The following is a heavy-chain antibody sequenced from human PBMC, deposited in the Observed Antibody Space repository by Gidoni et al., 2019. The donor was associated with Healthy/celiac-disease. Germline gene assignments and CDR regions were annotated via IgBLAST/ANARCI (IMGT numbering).Heavy chain of an antibody. CDR2: ISAYNGNT. CDR1: GYTFTSYG. J-gene: IGHJ6*02. CDR3: ARVIPAAILYYYYGMDV. Sequence: QVQLVQSGAEVNKPGASVKVSCKASGYTFTSYGISWVRQAPGQGLEWLGWISAYNGNTNYAQKLQGRVTMTTDTSTSTAYMELRSLRYDDTAVYYCARVIPAAILYYYYGMDVWGQGTTVTVSS. V-gene: IGHV1-18*04. D-gene: IGHD2-2*01.